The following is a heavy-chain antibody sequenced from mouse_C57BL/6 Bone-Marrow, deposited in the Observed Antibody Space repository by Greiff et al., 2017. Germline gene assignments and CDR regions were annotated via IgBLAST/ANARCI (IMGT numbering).Heavy chain of an antibody. CDR3: ARSVMRDYFDY. Sequence: QVQLQQSGAELVMPGASVKLSCKASGYTFTSYWMHWVKQRPGQGLEWIGEIDPSDSYTNYNQKFKGKSTLTVDKSSSTAYMQLSSLTSEDSAVYYCARSVMRDYFDYWGQGTTLTVSS. CDR2: IDPSDSYT. V-gene: IGHV1-69*01. J-gene: IGHJ2*01. CDR1: GYTFTSYW. D-gene: IGHD2-2*01.